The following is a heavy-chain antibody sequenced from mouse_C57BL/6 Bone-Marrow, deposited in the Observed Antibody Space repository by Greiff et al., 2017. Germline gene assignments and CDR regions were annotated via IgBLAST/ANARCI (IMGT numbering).Heavy chain of an antibody. CDR1: GYTFTSYW. Sequence: QVQLQQPGAELVKPGASVKMSCKASGYTFTSYWITWVKQRPGQGLEWIGDIYPGSGSTNYNEKFKSKVTLTVDTSSSTAYMQLSSLTSEDSAVYYCARRWVVDWYFDVWGTGTTVTVSS. D-gene: IGHD1-1*01. J-gene: IGHJ1*03. CDR3: ARRWVVDWYFDV. CDR2: IYPGSGST. V-gene: IGHV1-55*01.